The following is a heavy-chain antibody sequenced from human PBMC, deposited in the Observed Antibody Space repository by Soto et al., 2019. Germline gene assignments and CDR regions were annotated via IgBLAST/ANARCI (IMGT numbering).Heavy chain of an antibody. CDR3: ARDLALAGNY. V-gene: IGHV3-21*01. CDR2: ISSTSTYT. Sequence: LXLXCAASGFNFRSXAMNWVRQTQEKWLEWFSSISSTSTYTHYADSVKGRFTISRDNANNSLFLQMNSLRAEDTAIYYCARDLALAGNYWGQGALGPVSS. D-gene: IGHD6-19*01. J-gene: IGHJ4*02. CDR1: GFNFRSXA.